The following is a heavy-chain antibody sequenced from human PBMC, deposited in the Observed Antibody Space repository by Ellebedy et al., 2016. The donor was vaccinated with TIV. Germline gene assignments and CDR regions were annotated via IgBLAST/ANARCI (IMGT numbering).Heavy chain of an antibody. Sequence: SETLSLTXAVYGWSFSGSYWSLTRQPPGKGLEWIGEINHSGSTNYNPSLKSRVTISVDTSKNQFSLKLSSVTAADTAVYYCARASSAGDSSGIYFDYWGQGTLVTVSS. D-gene: IGHD3-22*01. V-gene: IGHV4-34*01. CDR3: ARASSAGDSSGIYFDY. CDR2: INHSGST. CDR1: GWSFSGSY. J-gene: IGHJ4*02.